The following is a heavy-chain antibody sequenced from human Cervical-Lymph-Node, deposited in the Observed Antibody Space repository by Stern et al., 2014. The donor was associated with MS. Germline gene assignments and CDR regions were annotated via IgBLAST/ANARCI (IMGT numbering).Heavy chain of an antibody. J-gene: IGHJ4*02. CDR2: IYPGDSDI. CDR1: GYRFINNW. V-gene: IGHV5-51*03. D-gene: IGHD2-21*01. CDR3: ARWSVACDS. Sequence: EVQLVQYGAEVRKPGDSLKISCKTSGYRFINNWIAWGRQVHGKGLEWIEIIYPGDSDIRYSPSFQGHVTISVDKSTSTAYLQWSSLKASDTAVYYCARWSVACDSWGQGALITVSS.